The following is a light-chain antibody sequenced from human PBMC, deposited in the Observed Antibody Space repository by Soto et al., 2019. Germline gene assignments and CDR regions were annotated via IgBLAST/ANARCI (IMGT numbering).Light chain of an antibody. Sequence: EIELTQSPGTLFLSPGERATLSCRASQSAGNTYLAWYQQNPGQAPRLLIYGTSSRATGIPDRFSGSGSGTEFPLTIGRVEPEDFAVYYWQQYGSSRTFGQGTKVEVK. J-gene: IGKJ1*01. CDR1: QSAGNTY. CDR2: GTS. CDR3: QQYGSSRT. V-gene: IGKV3-20*01.